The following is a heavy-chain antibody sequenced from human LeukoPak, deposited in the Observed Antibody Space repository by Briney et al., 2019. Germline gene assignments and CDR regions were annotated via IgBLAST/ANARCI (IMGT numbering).Heavy chain of an antibody. Sequence: PSETLSLTCTVSGGSISSSSYYWGWIRQPPGKGLEWIGSIYYSGSTYYNPPLKSRVTISVDTSKNQFSLKLSSVTAADTAVYYCARGPSTVGYYYYYYMDVWGKGTTVTISS. V-gene: IGHV4-39*07. CDR1: GGSISSSSYY. CDR3: ARGPSTVGYYYYYYMDV. J-gene: IGHJ6*03. D-gene: IGHD4-17*01. CDR2: IYYSGST.